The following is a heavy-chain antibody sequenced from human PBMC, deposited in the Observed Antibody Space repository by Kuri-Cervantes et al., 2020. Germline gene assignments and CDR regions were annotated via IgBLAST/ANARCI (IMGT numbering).Heavy chain of an antibody. V-gene: IGHV1-69*05. CDR1: GYTFTSYG. D-gene: IGHD4-17*01. J-gene: IGHJ4*02. CDR3: ASGTTPIDEFDY. CDR2: IIPIFGTA. Sequence: SVKVSCKASGYTFTSYGISWVRQAPGQGLEWMGGIIPIFGTANYAQKFQGRVTITTDESTSTAYLELSSLRSEDTAVYYCASGTTPIDEFDYWGPGTLVTVSS.